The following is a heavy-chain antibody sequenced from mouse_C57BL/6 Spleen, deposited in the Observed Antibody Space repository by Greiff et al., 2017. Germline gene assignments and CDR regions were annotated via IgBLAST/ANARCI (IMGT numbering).Heavy chain of an antibody. CDR2: IYPGDGDT. V-gene: IGHV1-82*01. CDR1: GYAFSSSW. D-gene: IGHD2-3*01. Sequence: QVQLQQSGPELVKPGASVKISCKASGYAFSSSWMNWVKQRPGKGLEWIGRIYPGDGDTNYNGKFKGKATLTADKSSSTAYMQLSSLTSEDSAVYFCARFRLYYYAMDYWGQGTSVTVSS. J-gene: IGHJ4*01. CDR3: ARFRLYYYAMDY.